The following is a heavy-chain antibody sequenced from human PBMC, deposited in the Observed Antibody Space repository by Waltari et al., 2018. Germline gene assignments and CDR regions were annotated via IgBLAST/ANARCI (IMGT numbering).Heavy chain of an antibody. Sequence: EVQLVESGGGLVQPGGSLRLSCAASGFTFSSYWMTWVRQAPGKGRGWVANIKKDGSEKSYVDSVKGRFFISRDNAKNSLSLQMNSLKAEDTAVYYCARPFRSGWYDGSFDIWGQGTMVTVSS. D-gene: IGHD6-19*01. CDR1: GFTFSSYW. CDR3: ARPFRSGWYDGSFDI. V-gene: IGHV3-7*04. CDR2: IKKDGSEK. J-gene: IGHJ3*02.